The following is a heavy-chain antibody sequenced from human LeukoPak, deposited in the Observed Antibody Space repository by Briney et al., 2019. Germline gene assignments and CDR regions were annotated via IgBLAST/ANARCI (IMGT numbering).Heavy chain of an antibody. Sequence: GRSLRLSCAASGFTFRSYSIHWVRQAPGKGLEWVARISYDGSNQNYADSVKGRFTISRDNSQNTVYLQMNSLRAEDSAVYYCARERIVVAVTENKLQHFGMDVWGQGTTVIVSS. V-gene: IGHV3-30*04. CDR2: ISYDGSNQ. D-gene: IGHD2-2*01. CDR1: GFTFRSYS. J-gene: IGHJ6*02. CDR3: ARERIVVAVTENKLQHFGMDV.